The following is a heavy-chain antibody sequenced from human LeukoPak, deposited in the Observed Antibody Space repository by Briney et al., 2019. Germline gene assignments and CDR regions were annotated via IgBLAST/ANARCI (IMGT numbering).Heavy chain of an antibody. CDR2: IHSSETT. V-gene: IGHV4-4*07. J-gene: IGHJ3*02. CDR1: GGSINSDF. Sequence: PSETLSLTCSVSGGSINSDFWTWIRQPAGKGLEWIGRIHSSETTIYSPSLKSRVTMSLDMAKKQFSLKLSSVTAADTAVYYCAREAGGQQLVYAFDIWGQGTMVTVSS. CDR3: AREAGGQQLVYAFDI. D-gene: IGHD6-13*01.